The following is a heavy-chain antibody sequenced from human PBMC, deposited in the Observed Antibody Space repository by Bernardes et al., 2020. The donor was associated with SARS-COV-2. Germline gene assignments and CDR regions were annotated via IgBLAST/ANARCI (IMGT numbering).Heavy chain of an antibody. CDR3: AKLLADSGGEWYPNWYLDL. CDR1: GFTFSSYA. V-gene: IGHV3-23*01. D-gene: IGHD2-21*01. Sequence: GGSLRLCCVASGFTFSSYAMTWVRQAPGKGLEWVSSIRSTGALTYLSDFVKGRFTISRDNSKNTLYLQMNSLRADDTAVYYCAKLLADSGGEWYPNWYLDLWGRGTMVTVSS. J-gene: IGHJ2*01. CDR2: IRSTGALT.